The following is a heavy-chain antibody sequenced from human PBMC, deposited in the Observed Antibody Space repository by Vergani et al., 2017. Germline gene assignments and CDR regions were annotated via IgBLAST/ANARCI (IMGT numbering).Heavy chain of an antibody. CDR1: GYTFTTYG. CDR2: ISASNGNT. CDR3: ARGRLKIEGVTSNWFDP. V-gene: IGHV1-18*01. D-gene: IGHD1-26*01. Sequence: QVQLVQSGTEVKKPGASVKVSCKASGYTFTTYGISWVRQAPGQGLEWMGWISASNGNTNYAQKLLGGVTMTTDRSTSTAYMELRSLRSDDTAVYYCARGRLKIEGVTSNWFDPWGQGTLVTVSS. J-gene: IGHJ5*02.